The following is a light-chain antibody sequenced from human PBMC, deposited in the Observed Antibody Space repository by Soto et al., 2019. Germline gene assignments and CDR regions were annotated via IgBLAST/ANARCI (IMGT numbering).Light chain of an antibody. CDR2: DTS. V-gene: IGLV7-46*01. J-gene: IGLJ3*02. CDR1: TGAVTSGHS. Sequence: QAVVTQEPSLTVSPGGTVTLTCGSSTGAVTSGHSPYWFQQKSGQAPRTLIYDTSNKHSWTPARFSVSLLGGKAALTLSGAQPEDDAEDYYLLSYIGVCVSGGGTKLTVL. CDR3: LLSYIGVCV.